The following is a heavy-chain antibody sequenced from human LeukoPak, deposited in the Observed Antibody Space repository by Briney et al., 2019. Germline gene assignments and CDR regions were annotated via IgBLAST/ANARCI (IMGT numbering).Heavy chain of an antibody. V-gene: IGHV5-51*01. CDR1: GYSFTSYW. CDR2: IYPGDSDT. Sequence: GESLKISCKGSGYSFTSYWIGWVRQMPGKGLEWMGIIYPGDSDTRYSPSFQGQVTISADKSISTAYLQWSSLKASDTAMYYCARLGAYGDYPGYGGNSYCGYWGQGTLVTVSS. CDR3: ARLGAYGDYPGYGGNSYCGY. D-gene: IGHD4-23*01. J-gene: IGHJ4*02.